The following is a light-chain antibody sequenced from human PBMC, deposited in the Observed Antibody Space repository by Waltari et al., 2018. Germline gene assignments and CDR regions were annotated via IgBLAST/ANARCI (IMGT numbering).Light chain of an antibody. V-gene: IGLV1-47*01. CDR1: SSNHGANY. CDR3: ATWDDSLNAWV. Sequence: QSVLTQSPSASGPPGQRVTLSCSGSSSNHGANYVYWYQQFPGTAPRLLIYRSYQRPSGVPDRFSGSKSGTSASLAISGLRSEDEADYYCATWDDSLNAWVFGGGTRLTAL. J-gene: IGLJ3*02. CDR2: RSY.